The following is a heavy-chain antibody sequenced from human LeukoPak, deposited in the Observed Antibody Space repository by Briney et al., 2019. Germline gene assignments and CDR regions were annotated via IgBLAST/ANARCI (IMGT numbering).Heavy chain of an antibody. CDR2: TYYSGST. CDR1: GGSISSGGYY. CDR3: ARGIYDFWSGYTLRGTTKDKYNWFDP. J-gene: IGHJ5*02. D-gene: IGHD3-3*01. V-gene: IGHV4-31*03. Sequence: SGTLSLTCTVSGGSISSGGYYWSWIRQHPGKGLEWIGYTYYSGSTYYNPSPKSRVTISVDTSKNQFSLKLSSVTAADTAVYYCARGIYDFWSGYTLRGTTKDKYNWFDPWGQGTLVTVSS.